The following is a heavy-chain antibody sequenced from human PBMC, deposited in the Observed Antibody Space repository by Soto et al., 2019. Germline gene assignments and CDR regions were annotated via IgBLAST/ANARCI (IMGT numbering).Heavy chain of an antibody. J-gene: IGHJ6*02. D-gene: IGHD6-13*01. Sequence: VGSLRLSCAASGFTFSNAWMSWVRQAPGKGLEWVGRIKSKTDGGTTDYAAPVKGRFTISRDDSKNTLYLQMNSLKTEDTAVYYRTTGEEYSSSWYGDYYYYGMDVWGQGTTVTVSS. CDR1: GFTFSNAW. CDR2: IKSKTDGGTT. CDR3: TTGEEYSSSWYGDYYYYGMDV. V-gene: IGHV3-15*01.